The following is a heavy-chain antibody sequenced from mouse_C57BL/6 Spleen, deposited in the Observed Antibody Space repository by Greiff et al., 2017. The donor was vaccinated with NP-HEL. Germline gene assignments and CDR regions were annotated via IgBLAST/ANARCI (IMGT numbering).Heavy chain of an antibody. V-gene: IGHV1-42*01. CDR2: INPSTGGT. CDR1: GYSFTGYY. D-gene: IGHD1-1*01. Sequence: VQLQQSGPELVKPGASVKISCKASGYSFTGYYMNWVKQSPEKSLEWIGEINPSTGGTTYNQKFKAKATLTVDKSSSTAYMQLKSLTSEDSAVYYCARERNYYGSSFWYFDVWGTGTTVTVSS. J-gene: IGHJ1*03. CDR3: ARERNYYGSSFWYFDV.